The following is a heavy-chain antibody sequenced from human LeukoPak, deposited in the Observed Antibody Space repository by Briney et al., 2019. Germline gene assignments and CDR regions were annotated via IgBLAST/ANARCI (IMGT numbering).Heavy chain of an antibody. CDR2: INPKSGGT. V-gene: IGHV1-2*03. CDR1: AYTFVSYY. J-gene: IGHJ4*02. Sequence: GASVKVSCKASAYTFVSYYMHWVQQAPGQGLEWMGWINPKSGGTNYAPKFQGRVTMTRDTSISTAYMDLTWLTPDDTAVYYCARGGPWGDREVDYWGQGSLVTVSS. CDR3: ARGGPWGDREVDY. D-gene: IGHD3-16*01.